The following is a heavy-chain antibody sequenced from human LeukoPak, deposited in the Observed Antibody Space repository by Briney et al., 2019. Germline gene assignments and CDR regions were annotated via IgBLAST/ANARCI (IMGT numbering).Heavy chain of an antibody. CDR2: IIPIFGIA. CDR1: GGTFSSYA. CDR3: ARDAPDSSGYYYIDN. V-gene: IGHV1-69*04. J-gene: IGHJ4*02. D-gene: IGHD3-22*01. Sequence: SVKVSCKASGGTFSSYAISWVRQAPGQGLEWMGRIIPIFGIANYAQKFQGRVTITADKSTSTAYMELSSLRSEDTAVYYCARDAPDSSGYYYIDNWGQGTLVTVSS.